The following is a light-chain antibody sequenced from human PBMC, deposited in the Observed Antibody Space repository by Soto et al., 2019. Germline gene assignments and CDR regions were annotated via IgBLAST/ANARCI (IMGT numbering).Light chain of an antibody. CDR3: QQYESDSPWT. Sequence: DIQMTQSPSSLSASVGDRVTITCQASQNINNYLNWYQQKPGRAPKLLIYDASNLEAGVPSRFRGSGSGTDFTFTISRLQPEDIATYYCQQYESDSPWTFGQGTKVDIK. J-gene: IGKJ1*01. V-gene: IGKV1-33*01. CDR1: QNINNY. CDR2: DAS.